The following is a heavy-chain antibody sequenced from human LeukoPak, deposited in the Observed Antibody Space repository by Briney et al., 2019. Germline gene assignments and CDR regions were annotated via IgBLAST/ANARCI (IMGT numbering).Heavy chain of an antibody. V-gene: IGHV2-5*01. CDR2: IYWNDEK. CDR1: GFSLTTSGVG. J-gene: IGHJ2*01. D-gene: IGHD3-22*01. CDR3: ARSGDNSGSYYWYFDL. Sequence: SGPTLVKPTQTLTLTCTFSGFSLTTSGVGVGWIRQPPGKALEWLAVIYWNDEKRYSPSLKTRVTITKDTSKNQVVLTMTNMDPVDTATYYCARSGDNSGSYYWYFDLWGRGTLVTVSS.